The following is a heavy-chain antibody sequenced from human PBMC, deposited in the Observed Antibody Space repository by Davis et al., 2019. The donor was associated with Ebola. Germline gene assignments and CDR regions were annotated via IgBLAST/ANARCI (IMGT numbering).Heavy chain of an antibody. CDR2: IKQDGSEK. D-gene: IGHD2-15*01. J-gene: IGHJ6*03. CDR3: AREIFEVYYYYYMDV. CDR1: GFTFSSYA. V-gene: IGHV3-7*03. Sequence: PGGSLRLSCAASGFTFSSYAMSWVRQAPGKGLEWVANIKQDGSEKYYVDSVKGRFTISRDNAKNSLYLQMNSLRAEDTAVYYCAREIFEVYYYYYMDVWGKGTTVTVSS.